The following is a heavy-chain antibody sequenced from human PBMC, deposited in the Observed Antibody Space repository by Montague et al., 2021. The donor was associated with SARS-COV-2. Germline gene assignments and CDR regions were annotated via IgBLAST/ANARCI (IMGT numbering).Heavy chain of an antibody. V-gene: IGHV4-39*01. Sequence: SETLSLTCTGSGDSISSSSNYWGWIRQPPGKGLEWIGSIYYSGSTYYNSSLKSRVTISVDTSKNQFSLKLNSVTAADTAVYYCARLVWFGELSSENWFDPWGQGTLVTVSS. D-gene: IGHD3-10*01. J-gene: IGHJ5*02. CDR1: GDSISSSSNY. CDR3: ARLVWFGELSSENWFDP. CDR2: IYYSGST.